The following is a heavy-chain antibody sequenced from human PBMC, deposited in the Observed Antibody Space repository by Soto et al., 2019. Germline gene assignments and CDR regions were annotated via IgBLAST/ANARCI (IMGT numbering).Heavy chain of an antibody. Sequence: ASLNVSFKASGYIFTIHYIHLMRQAPGQGLEWMGFIAPSVGSTTYAQNFHGRVTMTRDTSSSSVNMELSSLRSEDTAMYYCAREKGGFDIWG. V-gene: IGHV1-46*01. CDR3: AREKGGFDI. CDR2: IAPSVGST. J-gene: IGHJ3*02. D-gene: IGHD2-15*01. CDR1: GYIFTIHY.